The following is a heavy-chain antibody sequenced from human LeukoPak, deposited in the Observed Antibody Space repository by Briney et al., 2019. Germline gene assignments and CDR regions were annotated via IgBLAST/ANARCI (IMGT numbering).Heavy chain of an antibody. CDR3: ASGGNVRYYYNYMDV. D-gene: IGHD4-23*01. CDR1: GGSISSSSYY. Sequence: PSETLSLTCTVSGGSISSSSYYWGWIRQPPGKGLEWIGSIYYSGSTYYNPSLKSRVTISVDTSKNQFSLKLSSVTAADTAVYYCASGGNVRYYYNYMDVWGKGTTVTVSS. J-gene: IGHJ6*03. V-gene: IGHV4-39*01. CDR2: IYYSGST.